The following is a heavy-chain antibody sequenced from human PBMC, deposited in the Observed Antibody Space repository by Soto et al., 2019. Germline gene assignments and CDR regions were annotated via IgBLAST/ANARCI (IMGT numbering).Heavy chain of an antibody. CDR2: IWYDGSNK. CDR3: ARDLYSSGWYGNH. J-gene: IGHJ5*02. Sequence: QVQLVESGGGVVQPGRSLRLSCAASGFTFSSYGMHWVRQAPGKGLEWVAVIWYDGSNKYYADSVKGRFTISRDNSKNTLYLQMNILRAEDTAVYYCARDLYSSGWYGNHWGQGTLVTVSS. V-gene: IGHV3-33*01. CDR1: GFTFSSYG. D-gene: IGHD6-19*01.